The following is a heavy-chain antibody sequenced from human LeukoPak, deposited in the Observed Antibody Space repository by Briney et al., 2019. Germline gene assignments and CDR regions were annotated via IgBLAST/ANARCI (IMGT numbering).Heavy chain of an antibody. CDR1: GFTFTTYA. CDR2: ISGSGDGT. CDR3: AKDLGAVPCLVYYC. V-gene: IGHV3-23*01. D-gene: IGHD3-16*01. Sequence: GGSLRLSCAATGFTFTTYAMSWVRQAPGKGLEWVSIISGSGDGTHYADSVKGRFTISRDNSKNTLYLQMNSLRAEDTAVYYCAKDLGAVPCLVYYCWGQGTVVAVS. J-gene: IGHJ4*02.